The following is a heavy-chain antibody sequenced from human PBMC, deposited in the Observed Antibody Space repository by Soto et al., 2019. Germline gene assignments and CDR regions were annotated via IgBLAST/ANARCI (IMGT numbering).Heavy chain of an antibody. CDR2: ISSSSSTI. CDR3: ARVRGIAAAGTHWFDP. Sequence: PGGSLRLSCASCGYTFWISNINWVRQAQGKGLEWVSYISSSSSTIYYADSVKGRFTISRDNAKNSLYLQMNSLRAEDTAVYYCARVRGIAAAGTHWFDPWGQGTLVTVSS. V-gene: IGHV3-48*01. D-gene: IGHD6-13*01. CDR1: GYTFWISN. J-gene: IGHJ5*02.